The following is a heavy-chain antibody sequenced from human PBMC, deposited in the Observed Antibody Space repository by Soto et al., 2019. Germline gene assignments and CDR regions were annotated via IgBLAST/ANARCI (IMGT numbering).Heavy chain of an antibody. CDR2: IIPIFGTA. Sequence: SVKVSCKASGGTFSSYAISWVRQAPGQGLEWMGGIIPIFGTANYAQKFQGRVTITADESTSTAYMELSSLRSEDTAVYYCAILAPPDSTAVYYFDYWGQGTLVTVSS. CDR3: AILAPPDSTAVYYFDY. CDR1: GGTFSSYA. J-gene: IGHJ4*02. V-gene: IGHV1-69*13. D-gene: IGHD3-22*01.